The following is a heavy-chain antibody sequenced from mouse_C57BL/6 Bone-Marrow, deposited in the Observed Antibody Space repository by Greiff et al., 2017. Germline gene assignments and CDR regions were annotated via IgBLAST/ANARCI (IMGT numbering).Heavy chain of an antibody. CDR3: AREDDGYYPDY. CDR1: GYTFTSYW. V-gene: IGHV1-69*01. Sequence: VKLQQSGAELVMPGASVKLSCKASGYTFTSYWMHWVKQRPGQGLEWIGEIDPSDSYTKYNQKFKGKSTLTVDKSSSTAYMQLSSLTSEYSAVYYCAREDDGYYPDYWGQGTTLTVSS. J-gene: IGHJ2*01. D-gene: IGHD2-3*01. CDR2: IDPSDSYT.